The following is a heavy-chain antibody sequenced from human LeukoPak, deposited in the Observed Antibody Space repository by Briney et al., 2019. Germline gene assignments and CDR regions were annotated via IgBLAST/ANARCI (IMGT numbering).Heavy chain of an antibody. J-gene: IGHJ4*02. D-gene: IGHD4-17*01. CDR2: IYHSGST. CDR3: ARASHDYGGYSHFDY. Sequence: SETLSLTCAVSGDSISNYYWSWIRQPPGKGLEWIGEIYHSGSTNYNPSLKTRVTISVDKSKNQFSLKLSSVTAADTAVYYCARASHDYGGYSHFDYWGQGTLVTVSS. CDR1: GDSISNYY. V-gene: IGHV4-59*12.